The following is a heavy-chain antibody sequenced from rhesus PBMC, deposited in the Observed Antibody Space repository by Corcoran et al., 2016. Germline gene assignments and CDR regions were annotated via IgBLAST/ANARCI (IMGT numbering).Heavy chain of an antibody. D-gene: IGHD2-21*01. CDR1: GGSISSSNW. Sequence: QVQLQESGPVVVKPSETLSLTCAVSGGSISSSNWWSWIRQSPGKGLEWIGGIYGRGGSTEYNPSLKSRVTISKDTSKNQFSVKLSSVTAADTAVYYCAKGNTVLVVVAMHAFDFWGQGLRVTVSS. J-gene: IGHJ3*01. CDR2: IYGRGGST. CDR3: AKGNTVLVVVAMHAFDF. V-gene: IGHV4-93*01.